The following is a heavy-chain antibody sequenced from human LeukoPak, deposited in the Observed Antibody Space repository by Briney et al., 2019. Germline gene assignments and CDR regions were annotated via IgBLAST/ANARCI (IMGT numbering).Heavy chain of an antibody. CDR2: VNRDGRNT. V-gene: IGHV3-74*01. CDR1: GFTFRRYG. J-gene: IGHJ4*02. CDR3: AREGRLAEFDY. Sequence: GGALRLSCAASGFTFRRYGMHWVRQSPGKGLGWVSRVNRDGRNTRSADYVKGRFPISRDNAKNTLYLQMNSLRAEDTDVYYCAREGRLAEFDYWGQGTLVTVSS. D-gene: IGHD3-9*01.